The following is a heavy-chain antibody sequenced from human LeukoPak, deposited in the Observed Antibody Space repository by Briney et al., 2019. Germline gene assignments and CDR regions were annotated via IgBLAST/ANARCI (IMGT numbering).Heavy chain of an antibody. CDR3: ARHIPPPGNYDFWSGYYSYYFDY. V-gene: IGHV4-59*08. Sequence: KPSETLSLTCTVSGGSISSYYWSWIRQPPGKGLEWIGYIYYSGSTNYNPSLKSRVTISVDTSKNQFSLKLSSVTAADTAVYYCARHIPPPGNYDFWSGYYSYYFDYWGQGTLVTVSS. D-gene: IGHD3-3*01. CDR2: IYYSGST. CDR1: GGSISSYY. J-gene: IGHJ4*02.